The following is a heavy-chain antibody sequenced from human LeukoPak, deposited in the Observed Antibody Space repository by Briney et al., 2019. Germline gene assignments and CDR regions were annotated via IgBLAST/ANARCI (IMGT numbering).Heavy chain of an antibody. D-gene: IGHD4-4*01. CDR2: IYYSGST. V-gene: IGHV4-31*03. CDR3: ARQAGMTTVTIGWFDP. CDR1: GGSISSGGYY. Sequence: PSETLSLTCTVSGGSISSGGYYWSWIRQHPGKGLEWIGYIYYSGSTYYNPSLKSRVTISVDTSKNQFSLKLSSVTAADTAVYYCARQAGMTTVTIGWFDPWGQGTLVTVSS. J-gene: IGHJ5*02.